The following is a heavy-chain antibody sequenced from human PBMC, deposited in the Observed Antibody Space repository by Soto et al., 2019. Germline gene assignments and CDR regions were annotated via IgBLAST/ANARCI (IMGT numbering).Heavy chain of an antibody. Sequence: GGSLRLSCAASGFTFSSYAMSWVRQAPGKGLEWVSAISGSGGSTYYADSVKGRFTISRDNSKNTLYLQMNSLRAEDTAVYYCATFWGDLWSGYTGDLWGQGTLVTVSS. J-gene: IGHJ4*02. CDR1: GFTFSSYA. CDR2: ISGSGGST. CDR3: ATFWGDLWSGYTGDL. V-gene: IGHV3-23*01. D-gene: IGHD3-3*01.